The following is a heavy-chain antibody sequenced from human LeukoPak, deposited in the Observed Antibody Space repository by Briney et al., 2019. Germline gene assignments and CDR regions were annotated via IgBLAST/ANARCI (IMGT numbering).Heavy chain of an antibody. J-gene: IGHJ2*01. CDR2: ISGSGGST. D-gene: IGHD6-13*01. CDR3: ARDQAGRSSWPHWYFDL. V-gene: IGHV3-23*01. Sequence: PGGSLRLSCAASGFTFSSYAMSWVRQAPGKGLEWVSAISGSGGSTYYADSVKGRFTISRDNSKNTLYLQMNSLRAEDTAVYYCARDQAGRSSWPHWYFDLWGRGTLVTVSS. CDR1: GFTFSSYA.